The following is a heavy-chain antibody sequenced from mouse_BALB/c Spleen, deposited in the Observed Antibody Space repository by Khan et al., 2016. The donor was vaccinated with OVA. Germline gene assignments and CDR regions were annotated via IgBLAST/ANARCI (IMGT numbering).Heavy chain of an antibody. CDR2: IAPSSTYT. CDR3: VNRGSSSAWFAY. CDR1: GYTFTNYW. Sequence: QVQLQQSEAELAKPGASVKMSCKASGYTFTNYWMHWVKQRPGQGLEWIGYIAPSSTYTDYNQKFKDKATLTADKSSRTAYMQLSSLTSEDSAVYYCVNRGSSSAWFAYWGQGTLVTVFA. D-gene: IGHD1-1*01. J-gene: IGHJ3*01. V-gene: IGHV1-7*01.